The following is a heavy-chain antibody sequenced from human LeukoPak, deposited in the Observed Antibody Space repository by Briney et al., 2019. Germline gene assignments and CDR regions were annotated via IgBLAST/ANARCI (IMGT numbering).Heavy chain of an antibody. CDR2: TYYRSKWYN. CDR3: ARDRYYYDSSGYIRMDV. D-gene: IGHD3-22*01. Sequence: SQTLSLTCAISGDSVSSNSAAWNWIRQSPSRGLEWLGRTYYRSKWYNDYAVSVKSRITINPDTSKNQFSLKLSSVTAADTAVYYCARDRYYYDSSGYIRMDVWGKGTTVTISS. J-gene: IGHJ6*03. CDR1: GDSVSSNSAA. V-gene: IGHV6-1*01.